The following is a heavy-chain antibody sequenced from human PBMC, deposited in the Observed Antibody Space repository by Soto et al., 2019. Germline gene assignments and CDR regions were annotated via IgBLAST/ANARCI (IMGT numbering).Heavy chain of an antibody. CDR2: SDHSGSI. J-gene: IGHJ6*02. V-gene: IGHV4-30-2*01. CDR3: ARAPRGYSGYDFYYYYYGMDV. Sequence: SVTLWLTCSVSGGSLNSGGFSWSWIRKPPGQGLEWTGYSDHSGSINYNPNLKSRVTMSVDTSKNQFSLKLSSLTAADTAVYYCARAPRGYSGYDFYYYYYGMDVWGQGTTVTVSS. CDR1: GGSLNSGGFS. D-gene: IGHD5-12*01.